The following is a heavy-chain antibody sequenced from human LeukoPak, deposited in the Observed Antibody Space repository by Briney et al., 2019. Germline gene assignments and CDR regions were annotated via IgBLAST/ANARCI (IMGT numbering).Heavy chain of an antibody. CDR1: GYTFSGYY. Sequence: ASVKVSCKASGYTFSGYYMHWVRQAPGQGLEWIGWINANSGGTNYAQRFQGRVTMTMDTSISTAHMELSRLRSDDTAVYYCARIGGSGYTYGTFDYWGQGTLVTVSS. CDR2: INANSGGT. V-gene: IGHV1-2*02. J-gene: IGHJ4*02. D-gene: IGHD5-18*01. CDR3: ARIGGSGYTYGTFDY.